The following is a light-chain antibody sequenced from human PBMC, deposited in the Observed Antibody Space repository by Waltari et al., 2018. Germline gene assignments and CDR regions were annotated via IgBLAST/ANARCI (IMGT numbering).Light chain of an antibody. V-gene: IGKV3-15*01. J-gene: IGKJ5*01. CDR1: QNIDTR. CDR2: GAS. CDR3: QQYLQWPPAIT. Sequence: ILLSQSPATLSVSPGERATLSCRASQNIDTRLAWYQHNPGQAPRLLIYGASTRAADIPARFSGSGFGTDFSLTINSLQSEDFAVYYCQQYLQWPPAITFGPGTRLDFK.